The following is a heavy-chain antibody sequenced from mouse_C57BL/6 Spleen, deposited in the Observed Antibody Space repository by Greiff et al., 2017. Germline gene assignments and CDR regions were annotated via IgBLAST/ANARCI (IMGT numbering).Heavy chain of an antibody. CDR1: GYTFTDYY. Sequence: VQLQQSGPELVKPGASVKISCKASGYTFTDYYMNWVKQSHGKSLEWIGDINPNNGGTSYNQKFKGKATLTVDKSSSTDYMELRSLTSEDSAVYFCARACLRDWYFDVWGTGTTVTVSS. V-gene: IGHV1-26*01. CDR2: INPNNGGT. D-gene: IGHD1-1*01. J-gene: IGHJ1*03. CDR3: ARACLRDWYFDV.